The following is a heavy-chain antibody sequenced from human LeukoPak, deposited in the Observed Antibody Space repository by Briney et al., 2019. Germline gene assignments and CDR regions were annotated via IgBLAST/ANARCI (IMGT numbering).Heavy chain of an antibody. D-gene: IGHD6-19*01. CDR3: AKGPRASGWTYFDY. Sequence: GGSLRLSCAASGFTFSSYAMSWVRQAPGKGLEWVSVISGSGGSTYSAESVKGRLTISRDNSKNTLYLQMNSLRVEDTAVYYCAKGPRASGWTYFDYWGQGTLVTVSS. V-gene: IGHV3-23*01. J-gene: IGHJ4*02. CDR1: GFTFSSYA. CDR2: ISGSGGST.